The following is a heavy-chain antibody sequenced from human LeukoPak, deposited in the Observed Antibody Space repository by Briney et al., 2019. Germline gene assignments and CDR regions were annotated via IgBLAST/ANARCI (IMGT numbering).Heavy chain of an antibody. J-gene: IGHJ4*02. D-gene: IGHD3-10*01. V-gene: IGHV1-18*01. CDR2: ISAYNGNT. Sequence: ASVKVSCKASGYTFTSYGISWVRQAPGQGLEWMGWISAYNGNTNYAQKLQGRVTMTTDTSTSTAYMELRSLRSDDTAVYYCARDLRITMVRGVTNPRFDYWGQGTLVTVSS. CDR3: ARDLRITMVRGVTNPRFDY. CDR1: GYTFTSYG.